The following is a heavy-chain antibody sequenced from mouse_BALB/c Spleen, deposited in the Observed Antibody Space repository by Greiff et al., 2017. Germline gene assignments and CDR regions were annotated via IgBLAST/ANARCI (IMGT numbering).Heavy chain of an antibody. CDR3: AKLDLLYSYFDY. D-gene: IGHD2-12*01. CDR2: ICGDGST. Sequence: VQLVESGPGLVAPSQSLSISCTASGFSLTSYGVSWVRQPPGKGLEWLGVICGDGSTNYHSALISRLSISKDNSNSHVFLKLISLQTDDTATYYGAKLDLLYSYFDYWGQGTTLTVSS. CDR1: GFSLTSYG. V-gene: IGHV2-3*01. J-gene: IGHJ2*01.